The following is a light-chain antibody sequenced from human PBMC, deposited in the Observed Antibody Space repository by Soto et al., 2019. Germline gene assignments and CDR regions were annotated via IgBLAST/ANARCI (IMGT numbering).Light chain of an antibody. CDR3: QQHGQWPIT. V-gene: IGKV3D-15*01. Sequence: EIVMTQSPATLSLCPGERSTLSCRASQSVNSNYLAWYQQKPGQAPRLLIYGISKRATDIPDRFSGSGSGTEFTLTISSLQPEDFATYYCQQHGQWPITFGQGTRLEIK. J-gene: IGKJ5*01. CDR1: QSVNSN. CDR2: GIS.